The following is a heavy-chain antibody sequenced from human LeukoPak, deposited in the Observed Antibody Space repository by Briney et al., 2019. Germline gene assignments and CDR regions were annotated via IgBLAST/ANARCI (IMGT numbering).Heavy chain of an antibody. CDR1: GGSISSNGYY. J-gene: IGHJ4*02. D-gene: IGHD2-2*01. CDR3: ARAPGAAID. Sequence: PSETLSLTCTVSGGSISSNGYYWGWIRQPPGKGLEWIGSFYYTGSTFYSPSLKSRVTISVDTSKNQFSLKLSSVTAADTAVYYCARAPGAAIDWGQGTLVTVSS. V-gene: IGHV4-39*01. CDR2: FYYTGST.